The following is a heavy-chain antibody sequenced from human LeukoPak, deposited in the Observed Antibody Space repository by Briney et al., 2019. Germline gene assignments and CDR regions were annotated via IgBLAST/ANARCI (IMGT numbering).Heavy chain of an antibody. CDR3: ATTAGSSFDY. J-gene: IGHJ4*02. D-gene: IGHD3-10*01. V-gene: IGHV3-53*01. CDR2: IRNSGSI. CDR1: GLTVRGDY. Sequence: GGSLRLSFSVSGLTVRGDYMSWVRQAPGKGLEWVSNIRNSGSIQYSDSVKGRFTISRDSSKNMLYLQMNNLRAEDTALYYCATTAGSSFDYWGQGTLVTVSS.